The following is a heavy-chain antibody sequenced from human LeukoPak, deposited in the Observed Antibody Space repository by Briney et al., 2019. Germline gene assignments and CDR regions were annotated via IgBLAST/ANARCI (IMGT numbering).Heavy chain of an antibody. CDR3: AKSIQLWFLAHEWYYFDY. Sequence: GGSLRLSCAASGFTFSSYAMSWVRQAPGKGLEWVSAISGSGGSTYYADSVKGRFTISRDNSKNTLYLRMNSLRAEDTAVYYCAKSIQLWFLAHEWYYFDYWGQGTLVTVSS. D-gene: IGHD5-18*01. CDR2: ISGSGGST. V-gene: IGHV3-23*01. J-gene: IGHJ4*02. CDR1: GFTFSSYA.